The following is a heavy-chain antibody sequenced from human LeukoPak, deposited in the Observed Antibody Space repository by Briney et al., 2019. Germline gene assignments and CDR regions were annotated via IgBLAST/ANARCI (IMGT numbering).Heavy chain of an antibody. CDR2: IYHSGST. V-gene: IGHV4-31*03. D-gene: IGHD3-22*01. CDR1: GGSISSGGYY. Sequence: SQTLSLTCTVSGGSISSGGYYWSWIRQHPGKGLEWIGYIYHSGSTYYNPSLKSRVTISVDTSKNQFSLKLSSVTAADTAVYYCARAPINAYYYDSSGYYPRQFDYWGQGTLVTVSS. J-gene: IGHJ4*02. CDR3: ARAPINAYYYDSSGYYPRQFDY.